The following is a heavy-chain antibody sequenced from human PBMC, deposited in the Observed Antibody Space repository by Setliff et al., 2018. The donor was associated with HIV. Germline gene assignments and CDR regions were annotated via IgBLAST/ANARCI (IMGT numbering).Heavy chain of an antibody. CDR3: ARGRCSGGSCYGRYSYLYMDV. D-gene: IGHD2-15*01. Sequence: PSETLSLTCAVYGESFSDYSWTWIRQPPGKGLEWIGELTHSGTTNYNPSLKSRVTISVDTPKNQFSLIVNSLTAADTAVYYSARGRCSGGSCYGRYSYLYMDVWGKRTTVTVSS. J-gene: IGHJ6*03. CDR2: LTHSGTT. V-gene: IGHV4-34*01. CDR1: GESFSDYS.